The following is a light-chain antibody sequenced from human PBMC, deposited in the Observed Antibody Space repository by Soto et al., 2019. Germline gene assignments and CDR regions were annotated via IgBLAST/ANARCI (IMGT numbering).Light chain of an antibody. CDR3: QQYKDWPPR. V-gene: IGKV3-15*01. CDR1: QRVSSY. J-gene: IGKJ1*01. Sequence: EMVMTQSPATLSVSPGERVTLSCRSSQRVSSYLAWYQQKPGQPPRLLISVASTSAAVIQARFSGSGSGTDFTLTLSSLQSEDFAVYYCQQYKDWPPRFGQGTKVEIK. CDR2: VAS.